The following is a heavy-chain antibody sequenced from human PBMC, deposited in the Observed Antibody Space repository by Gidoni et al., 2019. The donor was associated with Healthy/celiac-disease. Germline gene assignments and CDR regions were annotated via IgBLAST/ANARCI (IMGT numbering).Heavy chain of an antibody. CDR2: ISAYNGNT. CDR1: GYTFTSYG. V-gene: IGHV1-18*01. Sequence: QVQLVQSGAEVTKPGASVKVSCKSSGYTFTSYGISWVRQAPGQGLEWMGWISAYNGNTNYAQKRKGRVNMTTDTSTSTAYMELRSLRSDDTAVYYCARDEQQLVRSPYYFDYWGQGTLVTVSS. J-gene: IGHJ4*02. D-gene: IGHD6-13*01. CDR3: ARDEQQLVRSPYYFDY.